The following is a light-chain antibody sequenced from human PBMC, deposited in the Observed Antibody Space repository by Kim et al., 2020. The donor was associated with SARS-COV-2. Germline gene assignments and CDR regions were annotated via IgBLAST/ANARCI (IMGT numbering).Light chain of an antibody. V-gene: IGLV3-21*04. Sequence: APGKTESVTCGGAKFGMKSVHGYQQKPGQAPVVVIFSDSDRPSGIPERFSGSNSGNTDTLTISRVEAGDEADYYCQVWDSTNTHWVFGGGTQLTVL. CDR1: KFGMKS. CDR3: QVWDSTNTHWV. J-gene: IGLJ3*02. CDR2: SDS.